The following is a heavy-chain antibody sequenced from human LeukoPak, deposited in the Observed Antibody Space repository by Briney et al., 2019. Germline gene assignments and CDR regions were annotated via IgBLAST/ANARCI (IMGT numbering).Heavy chain of an antibody. CDR2: IWYDGSNK. CDR3: AREGPYSSSSFDY. V-gene: IGHV3-33*01. D-gene: IGHD6-6*01. CDR1: GFTFSSYG. J-gene: IGHJ4*02. Sequence: PGGSLRLSCAASGFTFSSYGMHWVRQAPGKGLEWVAVIWYDGSNKYYADSVKGRFTISRDNSKNTLYLQMNSLRAEDTAVYYCAREGPYSSSSFDYWGQGTLVIVSS.